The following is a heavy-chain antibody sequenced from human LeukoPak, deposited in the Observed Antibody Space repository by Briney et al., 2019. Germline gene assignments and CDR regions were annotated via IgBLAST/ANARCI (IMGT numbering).Heavy chain of an antibody. J-gene: IGHJ4*03. CDR3: ARGRVDVLVGESLGEWVGP. CDR1: GGSISSSSYY. V-gene: IGHV4-39*07. CDR2: IYYSGST. D-gene: IGHD5-12*01. Sequence: SETLSLTCTVSGGSISSSSYYWGWIRQPPGKGLEWIGSIYYSGSTYYNPSLKSRVTISVDTSKDQFSLKLSSVTAADTAVYYCARGRVDVLVGESLGEWVGPRGQGTLGPGSS.